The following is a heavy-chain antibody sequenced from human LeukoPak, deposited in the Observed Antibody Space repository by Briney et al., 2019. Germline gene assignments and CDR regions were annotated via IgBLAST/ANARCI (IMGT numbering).Heavy chain of an antibody. D-gene: IGHD5-12*01. CDR1: GFTFSSYA. V-gene: IGHV3-23*01. CDR2: ISGSGGST. Sequence: GGSPRLSCAASGFTFSSYAMSWVRQAPGKGLEWVSAISGSGGSTYYADSVKGRFTISRDNSKNTLYLQMNSLRAEDTAVYYCAKDSPRVATDGGYYFDYWGQGTLVTVSS. CDR3: AKDSPRVATDGGYYFDY. J-gene: IGHJ4*02.